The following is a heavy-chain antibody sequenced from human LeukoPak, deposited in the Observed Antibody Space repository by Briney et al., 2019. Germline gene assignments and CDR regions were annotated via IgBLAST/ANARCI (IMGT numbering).Heavy chain of an antibody. Sequence: ASVKVSCTASGSTFTSYDINWGRRATGQGLGWMGWMKPDSADTGYAQKFQGRVTMTRNTSISTAYMELSSLRSEATAVYYCGRGAPESSSSDYWGQGTLVTVSS. CDR2: MKPDSADT. CDR1: GSTFTSYD. D-gene: IGHD6-13*01. CDR3: GRGAPESSSSDY. J-gene: IGHJ4*02. V-gene: IGHV1-8*01.